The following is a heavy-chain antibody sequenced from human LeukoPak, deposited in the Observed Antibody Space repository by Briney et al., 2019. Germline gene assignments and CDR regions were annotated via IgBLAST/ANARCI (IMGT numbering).Heavy chain of an antibody. Sequence: ASVKVSCKASGYTFTNYAMHWVRQAPGQRLEWMGWINAGNGNTNYSQKFQGRVTITRDTSASTAYMEQSSLRSEDTAVYYCARNYYGSGSYYPTYYYYAMDVWGQGTTVTVSS. CDR3: ARNYYGSGSYYPTYYYYAMDV. V-gene: IGHV1-3*01. CDR1: GYTFTNYA. CDR2: INAGNGNT. J-gene: IGHJ6*02. D-gene: IGHD3-10*01.